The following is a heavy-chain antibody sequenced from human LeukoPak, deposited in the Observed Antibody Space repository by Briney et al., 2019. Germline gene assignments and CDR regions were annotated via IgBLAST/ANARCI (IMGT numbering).Heavy chain of an antibody. CDR2: INHSGST. V-gene: IGHV4-34*01. Sequence: PSETLSLTCAVYGGSFSPYYWSWIRQPPGKGLEWIGEINHSGSTNYNPSLKSRVTIPVDTSKNQFSLKLSSVTAADTALYYCARHFTYYYDSNGYPRDAFDVWGQGTVVTVSS. J-gene: IGHJ3*01. CDR3: ARHFTYYYDSNGYPRDAFDV. D-gene: IGHD3-22*01. CDR1: GGSFSPYY.